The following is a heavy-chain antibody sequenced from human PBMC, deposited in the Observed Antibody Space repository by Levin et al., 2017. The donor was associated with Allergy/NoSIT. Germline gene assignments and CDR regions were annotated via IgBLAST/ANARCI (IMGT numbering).Heavy chain of an antibody. CDR3: AKDFYDSSGLDY. J-gene: IGHJ4*02. Sequence: GESLKISCAASGFTFSSYGMHWVRQAPGKGLEWVAVISYDGSNKYYADSVKGRFTISRDNSKNTLYLQMNSLRAEDTAVYYCAKDFYDSSGLDYWGQGTLVTVSS. CDR1: GFTFSSYG. CDR2: ISYDGSNK. V-gene: IGHV3-30*18. D-gene: IGHD3-22*01.